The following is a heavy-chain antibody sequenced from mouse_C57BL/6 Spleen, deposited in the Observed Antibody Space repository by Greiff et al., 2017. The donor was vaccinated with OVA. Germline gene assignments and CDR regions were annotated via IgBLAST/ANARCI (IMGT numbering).Heavy chain of an antibody. V-gene: IGHV14-4*01. CDR2: IDPENGDT. D-gene: IGHD1-1*02. CDR3: TTGWLFAY. CDR1: GFNIKDDY. J-gene: IGHJ3*01. Sequence: VQLQQPGAELVRPGASVKLSCTASGFNIKDDYMHWVKQRPEQGLEWIGWIDPENGDTEYASKFQGKATITADTSSNTAYLQLSSLTSEDTAVYYCTTGWLFAYWGQGTLVTVSA.